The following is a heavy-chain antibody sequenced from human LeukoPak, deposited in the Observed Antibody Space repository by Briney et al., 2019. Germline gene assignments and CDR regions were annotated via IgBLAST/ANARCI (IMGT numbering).Heavy chain of an antibody. V-gene: IGHV4-34*01. D-gene: IGHD1-26*01. J-gene: IGHJ4*02. Sequence: SETLSLTCAVYGGSFSGYYWSWIRQPPGKGLEWIGEINHSGSTNYNPSLKSRVTISVDTSKNQFSLKLSSVTAADTAVYYCASPPNVGATDYFDYWGQGTLVTVSS. CDR2: INHSGST. CDR3: ASPPNVGATDYFDY. CDR1: GGSFSGYY.